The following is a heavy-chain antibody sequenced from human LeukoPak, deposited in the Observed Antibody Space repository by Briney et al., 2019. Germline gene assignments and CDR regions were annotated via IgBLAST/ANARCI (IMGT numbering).Heavy chain of an antibody. Sequence: ASVRVSCKASGYTFTVYYMHWVRQAPGQGLEWMGWINPNSGGTNYAQKFQGRVTMTRDTSISTAYMELSRLRSDDTAVYYCARDLGSGELEQYWGQGTLVTVSS. CDR2: INPNSGGT. J-gene: IGHJ4*02. D-gene: IGHD1/OR15-1a*01. V-gene: IGHV1-2*02. CDR1: GYTFTVYY. CDR3: ARDLGSGELEQY.